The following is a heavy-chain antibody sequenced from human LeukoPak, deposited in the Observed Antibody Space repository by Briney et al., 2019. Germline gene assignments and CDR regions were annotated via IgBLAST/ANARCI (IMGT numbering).Heavy chain of an antibody. V-gene: IGHV3-66*01. CDR3: AREGDSRDAFDI. CDR2: IYSCGST. D-gene: IGHD4-11*01. CDR1: RFTVSSNY. Sequence: GGSLRLSCAASRFTVSSNYMSWVRQPPGKGLEWVSVIYSCGSTYYADSVKGRFTISRDNSKNTLYLQMNSLRAEDTAVYYCAREGDSRDAFDIWGQGTMVTVSS. J-gene: IGHJ3*02.